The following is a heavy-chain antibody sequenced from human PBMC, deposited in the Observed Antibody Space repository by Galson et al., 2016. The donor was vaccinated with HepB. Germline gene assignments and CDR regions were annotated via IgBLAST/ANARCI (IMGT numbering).Heavy chain of an antibody. J-gene: IGHJ2*01. CDR1: GGSISSSSYY. CDR2: IYYSGST. CDR3: ARHVGYYYSYWYFDL. V-gene: IGHV4-39*01. Sequence: SETLSLTCTVSGGSISSSSYYWGWIRQPPGKGLEWIGSIYYSGSTYYNPSLKSRVIISVDTSKNQFSLKLSSVTAADTAVYYCARHVGYYYSYWYFDLWGRGTLVTVSS. D-gene: IGHD3-22*01.